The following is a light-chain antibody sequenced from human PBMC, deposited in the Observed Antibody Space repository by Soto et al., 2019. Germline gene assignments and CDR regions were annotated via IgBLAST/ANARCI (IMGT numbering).Light chain of an antibody. Sequence: QSVLTQPRSVSGSPGQSVTISCTGTSSDVGGFNSVSWYQQHPGKAPKLMIYDVNKRPSGVPDRFSGSKSGSTASLTISGLQAEDEADYYCSSYAGSNNFVFGTGTKVTVL. V-gene: IGLV2-11*01. J-gene: IGLJ1*01. CDR3: SSYAGSNNFV. CDR2: DVN. CDR1: SSDVGGFNS.